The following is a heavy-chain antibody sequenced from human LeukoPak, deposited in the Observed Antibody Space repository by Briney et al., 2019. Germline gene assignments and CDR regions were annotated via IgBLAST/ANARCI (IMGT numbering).Heavy chain of an antibody. CDR2: IYYSGST. Sequence: SETLSLTCTVSGGSISSYYWSWIRQPPGKGLEWIGYIYYSGSTNYNPSLKSRVTISVDKSKNQFSLKLSTVTAADTAVYYCASRGMDGYRFWGQGTLVTVSS. CDR3: ASRGMDGYRF. CDR1: GGSISSYY. D-gene: IGHD5-24*01. J-gene: IGHJ4*02. V-gene: IGHV4-59*01.